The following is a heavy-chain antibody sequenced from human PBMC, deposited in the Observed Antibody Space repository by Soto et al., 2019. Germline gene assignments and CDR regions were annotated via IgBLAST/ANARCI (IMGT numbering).Heavy chain of an antibody. CDR2: ISPYSGYT. CDR3: TREAIVVIPAAQPSHFDS. J-gene: IGHJ4*02. Sequence: QVQLVQSGAEVKKPGASVKVSCKGLGYNFIKYGINWVRQAPGQGLEWMGWISPYSGYTHSAQKFQGRLTLTTATAATTAFMELRSLRSADTALYYCTREAIVVIPAAQPSHFDSWGQGTLVTVSS. CDR1: GYNFIKYG. D-gene: IGHD2-2*01. V-gene: IGHV1-18*01.